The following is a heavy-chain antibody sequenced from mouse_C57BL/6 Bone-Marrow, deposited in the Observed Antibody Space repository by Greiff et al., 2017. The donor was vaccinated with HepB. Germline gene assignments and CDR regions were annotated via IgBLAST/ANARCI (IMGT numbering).Heavy chain of an antibody. D-gene: IGHD1-1*01. V-gene: IGHV1-22*01. CDR1: GYTFTDYN. J-gene: IGHJ4*01. Sequence: EVQLVESGPELVKPGASVKMSCKASGYTFTDYNMHWVKQSHGKSLEWIGYINPNNGGTSYNQKFKGKATLTVNKSSSTAYMELRSLTSEDSAVYYCARTLYFYYAMDYWGQGTSVTVSS. CDR3: ARTLYFYYAMDY. CDR2: INPNNGGT.